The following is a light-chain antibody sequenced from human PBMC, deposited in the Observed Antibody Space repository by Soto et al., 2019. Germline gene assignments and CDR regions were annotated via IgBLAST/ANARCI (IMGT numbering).Light chain of an antibody. Sequence: DIQMTQSPSTLSASVGDRVSITCRASQGISNWLAWYQQKPGKAPKLLIYDASTLESGVPSRFSGSGSGTEFTLTISSLMPDDFATYYCQRFRGTFGPGTKVDIK. V-gene: IGKV1-5*01. CDR1: QGISNW. CDR2: DAS. CDR3: QRFRGT. J-gene: IGKJ1*01.